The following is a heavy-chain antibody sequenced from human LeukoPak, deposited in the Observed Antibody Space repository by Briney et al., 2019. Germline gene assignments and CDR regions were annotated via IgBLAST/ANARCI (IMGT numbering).Heavy chain of an antibody. CDR2: IWNDGSNK. J-gene: IGHJ4*02. D-gene: IGHD2-21*02. Sequence: GGSLRLSCAASGFTFSSNAMHWVRQAPGKGLEWVAVIWNDGSNKYHADSVKGRFTISRDNSKNTLYLQMNSLRAEDTAVYYCARGQVETAIPGDYWGQGTLVTVSS. V-gene: IGHV3-33*01. CDR1: GFTFSSNA. CDR3: ARGQVETAIPGDY.